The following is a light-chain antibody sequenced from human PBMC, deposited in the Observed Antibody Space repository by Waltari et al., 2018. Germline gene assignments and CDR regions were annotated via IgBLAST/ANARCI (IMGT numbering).Light chain of an antibody. Sequence: DIQMTQSPSSLSASVADRVTITCRASQSISTYLNWYQQRPGKAPKLLIYAASSLQSGVPSRFSGTGSETDFTLTISSLQPEDFATYYCQKSYNSPYTFGQGTKLEIK. CDR1: QSISTY. CDR3: QKSYNSPYT. J-gene: IGKJ2*01. CDR2: AAS. V-gene: IGKV1-39*01.